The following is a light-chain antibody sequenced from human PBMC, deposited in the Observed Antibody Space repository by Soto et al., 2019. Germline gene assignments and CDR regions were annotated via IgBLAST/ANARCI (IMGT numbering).Light chain of an antibody. J-gene: IGKJ2*01. Sequence: EIVMTQSPATLSVSPGERVALSCRASQSVRGNFAWYQQKPGQAPRILIYDASTRATGIPARFSGSGSGTEFTLTISGLQSEVFGVFYCQQYNNWPYPLGQGTTLESK. CDR2: DAS. CDR1: QSVRGN. CDR3: QQYNNWPYP. V-gene: IGKV3-15*01.